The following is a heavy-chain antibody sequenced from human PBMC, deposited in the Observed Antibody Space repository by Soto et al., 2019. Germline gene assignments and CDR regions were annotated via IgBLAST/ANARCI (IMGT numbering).Heavy chain of an antibody. CDR3: AKDYGAFCFDY. D-gene: IGHD4-17*01. Sequence: PGGSLRLSCAASGFTFSSYAMNWIRQAPGKGLEWVSAISGTGGSTYYADSVKGRFTISRDNSKSTLFLQMNSLRAEDTAVYYCAKDYGAFCFDYWGQGNPVTVSP. V-gene: IGHV3-23*01. J-gene: IGHJ4*02. CDR2: ISGTGGST. CDR1: GFTFSSYA.